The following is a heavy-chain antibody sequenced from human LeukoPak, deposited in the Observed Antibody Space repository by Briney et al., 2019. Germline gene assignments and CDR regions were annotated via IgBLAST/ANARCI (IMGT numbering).Heavy chain of an antibody. CDR1: GGSFSGYY. CDR3: ARGATQGY. V-gene: IGHV4-34*01. J-gene: IGHJ4*02. D-gene: IGHD5-12*01. CDR2: INHSGST. Sequence: SETLSLTCAVYGGSFSGYYWSWIRQPPGKGLEWIGEINHSGSTNYNPSLKSRVTISVDTSKNQFFLKLSSATAADTAVYYCARGATQGYWGQGTLVTVSS.